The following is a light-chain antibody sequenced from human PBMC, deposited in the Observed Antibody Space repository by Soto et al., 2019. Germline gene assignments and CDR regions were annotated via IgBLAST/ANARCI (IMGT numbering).Light chain of an antibody. Sequence: QSALTQPASVSGSPGQSITISCTGTSSDVGGYNYVSWYQQHPDKAPKLMIYEVSNRPSGVSNRFSGSKSGNTVSLPISGLQAEDEADDYCSSYTSSSTPYVVFGGGTKLTVL. CDR2: EVS. CDR3: SSYTSSSTPYVV. CDR1: SSDVGGYNY. V-gene: IGLV2-14*01. J-gene: IGLJ2*01.